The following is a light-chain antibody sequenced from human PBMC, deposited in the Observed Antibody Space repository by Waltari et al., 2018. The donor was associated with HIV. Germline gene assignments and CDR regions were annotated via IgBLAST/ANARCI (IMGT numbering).Light chain of an antibody. Sequence: VLPPSPGTLSLSPGERATLSCRASQSVSSSFLSWYQQIPGQAPSLLISGTSSRATGIPDRFSCSGSGTDFTVTIIRLEPDDFAVYYCQQYGSSPPYTFGQGTKLEIK. J-gene: IGKJ2*01. CDR3: QQYGSSPPYT. V-gene: IGKV3-20*01. CDR2: GTS. CDR1: QSVSSSF.